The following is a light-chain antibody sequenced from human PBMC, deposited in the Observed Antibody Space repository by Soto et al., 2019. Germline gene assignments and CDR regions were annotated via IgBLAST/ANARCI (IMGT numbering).Light chain of an antibody. V-gene: IGLV2-18*02. CDR3: SSYTSSSTLV. J-gene: IGLJ2*01. CDR1: SSDVGSYNR. Sequence: QSVLTQPPSVSGSPGQSVTISCTGTSSDVGSYNRVSWYQQPPGTAPKLMIYEVSNRPSGVPDRFSGSKSGNTASLTISGLQAEDEADYYCSSYTSSSTLVFGGGTQLT. CDR2: EVS.